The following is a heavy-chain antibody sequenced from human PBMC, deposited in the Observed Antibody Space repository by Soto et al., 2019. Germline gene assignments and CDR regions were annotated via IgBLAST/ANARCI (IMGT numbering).Heavy chain of an antibody. Sequence: PSETLSLTCTVSGGSISGYYWGWIRQPPGRGLEYIGYIYSSGSSNYNPSLKSRVTMSVDTSKNQFSLKLNSVTDADTAVYYCARHYGSGSYPLDYWGRGTLVTAPQ. J-gene: IGHJ4*02. CDR3: ARHYGSGSYPLDY. V-gene: IGHV4-59*08. CDR2: IYSSGSS. CDR1: GGSISGYY. D-gene: IGHD3-10*01.